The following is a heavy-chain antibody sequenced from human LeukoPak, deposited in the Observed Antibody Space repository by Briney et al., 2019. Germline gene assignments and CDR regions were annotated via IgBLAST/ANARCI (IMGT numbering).Heavy chain of an antibody. CDR3: ARSPTVYCSSTSCFWNYFDY. CDR1: GGTFSSYA. D-gene: IGHD2-2*01. Sequence: PVKVSCKASGGTFSSYAISWVRQAPGQGLEWMGGIIPIFGTANYAQKFQGRVTITTDESTSTAYMELSSLRSEDTAVYYCARSPTVYCSSTSCFWNYFDYWGQGTLVTVSS. V-gene: IGHV1-69*05. CDR2: IIPIFGTA. J-gene: IGHJ4*02.